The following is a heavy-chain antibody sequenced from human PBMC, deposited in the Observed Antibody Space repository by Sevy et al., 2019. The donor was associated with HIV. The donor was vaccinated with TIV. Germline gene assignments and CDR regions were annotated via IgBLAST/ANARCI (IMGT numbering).Heavy chain of an antibody. CDR2: IYYSGST. D-gene: IGHD2-2*02. Sequence: SETLSLTCTVSGGSISSSSYYWGWIRQPPGKGLEWIGSIYYSGSTYYNPSLKSRVTISVDTSKNQFSLKLSSVTAAETAVDYCAGLGYCSSTSCDRTMGYYYGMDVWGQGTTVTVSS. V-gene: IGHV4-39*01. CDR3: AGLGYCSSTSCDRTMGYYYGMDV. CDR1: GGSISSSSYY. J-gene: IGHJ6*02.